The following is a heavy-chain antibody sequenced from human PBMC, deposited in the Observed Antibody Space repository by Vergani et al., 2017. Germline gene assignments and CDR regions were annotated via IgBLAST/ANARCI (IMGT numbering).Heavy chain of an antibody. CDR2: IYTSGST. Sequence: QVQLQESGPGMVKSSETLSLTCTVSGGSISSYYWSWIRQPPGKGLEWIGRIYTSGSTNDNPSLKSRVTISVDTSKNQFSLKLSSVTAADTAVYYCASSPTVWFGEPRGAFDIWGQGTMVTVSS. CDR3: ASSPTVWFGEPRGAFDI. D-gene: IGHD3-10*01. J-gene: IGHJ3*02. CDR1: GGSISSYY. V-gene: IGHV4-4*08.